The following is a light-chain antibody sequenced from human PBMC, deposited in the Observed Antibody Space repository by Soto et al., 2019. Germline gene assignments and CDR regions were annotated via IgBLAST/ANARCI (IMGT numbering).Light chain of an antibody. Sequence: DIQMTQSPSTLSASVGDRVTITCRASQSISSWLAWYQQNPGKAPKLLIYDANSLESGVPSRFSGSGSGTEFTLTISSLQPDDFATYYCHQSSKFGQGTKVEIK. CDR1: QSISSW. CDR3: HQSSK. V-gene: IGKV1-5*01. CDR2: DAN. J-gene: IGKJ1*01.